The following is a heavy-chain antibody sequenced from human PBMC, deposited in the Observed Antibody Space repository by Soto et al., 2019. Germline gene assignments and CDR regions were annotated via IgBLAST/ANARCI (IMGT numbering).Heavy chain of an antibody. CDR2: INHSGST. V-gene: IGHV4-34*01. CDR1: GGSFSGYY. Sequence: SETLSLTCAVYGGSFSGYYWSWIRQPPGKGLEWIGEINHSGSTNYNPSLKSRVTISVDTSKNQFSLKLGSVTAADTAVYYCARGADGHSYGRRRLDPCGQGPLVTVYS. CDR3: ARGADGHSYGRRRLDP. D-gene: IGHD5-18*01. J-gene: IGHJ5*02.